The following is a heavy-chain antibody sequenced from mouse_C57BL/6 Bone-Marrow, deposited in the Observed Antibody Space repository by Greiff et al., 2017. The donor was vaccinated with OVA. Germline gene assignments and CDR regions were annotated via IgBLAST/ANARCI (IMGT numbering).Heavy chain of an antibody. V-gene: IGHV5-16*01. Sequence: DVMLVESEGGLVQPGSSMKLSCTASGFTFSDYYMAWVRQVPEKGLEWVANINYDGSSTYYLDSLKSRFIISRDNAKNILYLQMSSLKSDDTATYYCARIYDGYYDWYFDVWGTGTTVTVSS. D-gene: IGHD2-3*01. CDR1: GFTFSDYY. J-gene: IGHJ1*03. CDR2: INYDGSST. CDR3: ARIYDGYYDWYFDV.